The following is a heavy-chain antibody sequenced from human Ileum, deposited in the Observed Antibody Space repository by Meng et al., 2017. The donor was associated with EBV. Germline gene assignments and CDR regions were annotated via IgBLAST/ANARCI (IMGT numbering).Heavy chain of an antibody. CDR3: ARGYGSGRDYFDY. CDR2: IYYSGST. J-gene: IGHJ4*02. V-gene: IGHV4-4*02. Sequence: QVQLQESGPGLVKPSGTLSLTCAVSGGSISSSNWWNWVRSPPGKGLEWIGEIYYSGSTIYNPSLKSRVTISVDKSKNLFSLKLSSVTAADTAVYYCARGYGSGRDYFDYWGQGTLVTVSS. D-gene: IGHD3-10*01. CDR1: GGSISSSNW.